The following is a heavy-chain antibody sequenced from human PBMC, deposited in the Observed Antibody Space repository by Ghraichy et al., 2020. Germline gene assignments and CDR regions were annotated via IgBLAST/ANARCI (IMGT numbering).Heavy chain of an antibody. CDR2: ISGSGGST. CDR1: GFTFSSYA. J-gene: IGHJ4*02. D-gene: IGHD1-26*01. V-gene: IGHV3-23*01. Sequence: ETLSLTCAASGFTFSSYAMSWVRQAPGKGLEWVSAISGSGGSTYYADSVKGRFTISRDNSKNTLYLQMNSLRAEDTAVYYCAKDRYGSGSYYVAYWGQGTLVTVSS. CDR3: AKDRYGSGSYYVAY.